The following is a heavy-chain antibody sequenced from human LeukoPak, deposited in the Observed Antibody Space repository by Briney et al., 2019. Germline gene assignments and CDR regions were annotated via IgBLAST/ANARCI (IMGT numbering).Heavy chain of an antibody. V-gene: IGHV4-34*01. J-gene: IGHJ6*03. CDR1: GGSFSGYY. CDR2: INHSGST. D-gene: IGHD6-6*01. CDR3: ASLAARLYYYYYYMDV. Sequence: SETLSLTCAVYGGSFSGYYWSWIRQPPGKGLEWIGEINHSGSTNYNPSLKSRVTISVDTSKNQFSLKLSSVIAAGTGVYYCASLAARLYYYYYYMDVWGKGTTVTVSS.